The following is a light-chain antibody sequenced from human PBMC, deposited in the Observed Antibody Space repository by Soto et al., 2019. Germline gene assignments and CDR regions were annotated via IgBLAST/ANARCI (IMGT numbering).Light chain of an antibody. J-gene: IGKJ3*01. CDR1: QDIKTY. Sequence: IQLTQSPSSLSATVGDRVSITCRASQDIKTYLAWYQQKQGKAPKLLISGTFTLQSGVPSRFNGSGSGTDFTLTISRLQPEDFATYYCQHLNNYPPFTFGPGTKVDLE. CDR2: GTF. V-gene: IGKV1-9*01. CDR3: QHLNNYPPFT.